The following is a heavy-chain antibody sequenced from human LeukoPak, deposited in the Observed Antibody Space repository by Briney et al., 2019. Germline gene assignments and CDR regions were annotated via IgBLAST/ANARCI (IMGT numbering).Heavy chain of an antibody. V-gene: IGHV3-23*01. J-gene: IGHJ2*01. CDR2: ISGSGGSP. CDR1: GFTFSSSA. D-gene: IGHD3-16*01. CDR3: ARVCDPRRFRSYWYFDL. Sequence: GGSLRLSCAASGFTFSSSAMSWVRQAPGKGLEWVSSISGSGGSPYYADSVKGRFTISRDNSKNTLYLQMNSLRAEDTAVYYCARVCDPRRFRSYWYFDLWGRGTLVTVSS.